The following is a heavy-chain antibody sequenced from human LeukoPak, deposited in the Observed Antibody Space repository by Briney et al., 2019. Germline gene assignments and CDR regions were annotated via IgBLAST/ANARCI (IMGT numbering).Heavy chain of an antibody. Sequence: ASVKVSCKASGGTFSSYTISWVRQAPGQGLEWMGWIIPILGIANYAQKFQGRVTITADKSTSTAYMELSSLRSEDTAVYYCSLSHQVYYYYYGMDVWGQGTTVTVSS. CDR1: GGTFSSYT. V-gene: IGHV1-69*02. J-gene: IGHJ6*02. CDR3: SLSHQVYYYYYGMDV. CDR2: IIPILGIA.